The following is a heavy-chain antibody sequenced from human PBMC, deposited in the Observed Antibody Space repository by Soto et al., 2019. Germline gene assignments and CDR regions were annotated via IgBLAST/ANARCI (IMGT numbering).Heavy chain of an antibody. CDR2: INPNSGGT. Sequence: GESLKISCKASGYTFTGYYMHWVRQAPGQGLEWMGWINPNSGGTNYAQKFQGWVTMTRDTSISTAYMELSRLRSDDTAVYYCARHSGRVGATSWFDPWGQGTLVTVSS. CDR3: ARHSGRVGATSWFDP. V-gene: IGHV1-2*04. J-gene: IGHJ5*02. CDR1: GYTFTGYY. D-gene: IGHD1-26*01.